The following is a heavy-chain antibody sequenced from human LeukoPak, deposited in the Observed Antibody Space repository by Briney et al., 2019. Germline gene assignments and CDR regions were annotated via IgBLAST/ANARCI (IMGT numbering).Heavy chain of an antibody. V-gene: IGHV4-59*01. CDR2: IYHTGST. J-gene: IGHJ5*01. Sequence: SETLSLTCTVSGASITSYYWSWIRQPPGKGLEWIGYIYHTGSTNYNPSLKGRVTMSVDTSKNQFSLGLTSVTAADTAVYYCARDRWLDFWGQGTLVTVSS. CDR1: GASITSYY. CDR3: ARDRWLDF.